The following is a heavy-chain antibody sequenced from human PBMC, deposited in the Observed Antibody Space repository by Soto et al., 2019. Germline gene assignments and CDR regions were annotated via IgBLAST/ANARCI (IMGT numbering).Heavy chain of an antibody. V-gene: IGHV1-18*01. D-gene: IGHD2-2*01. Sequence: QVQLVQSGAEVKKPGASVKVSCKASGYTFTSYGISGVRQAPGQGIEGMGWISAYNGNTNYAKKVQGRVTMTTDTSTSTAYRGLRSLRSDDTAVYYCARDSRSTSHGMYVWGQGTTVSVSS. CDR1: GYTFTSYG. J-gene: IGHJ6*02. CDR3: ARDSRSTSHGMYV. CDR2: ISAYNGNT.